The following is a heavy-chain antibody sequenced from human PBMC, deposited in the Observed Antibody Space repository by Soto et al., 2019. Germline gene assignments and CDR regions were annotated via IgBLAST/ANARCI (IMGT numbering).Heavy chain of an antibody. CDR2: INPNSGGT. CDR3: ARDWEGRGSGPNYYYGMDV. Sequence: ASVKVSCKASGYTFTGYYMHWVRQAPGQGLEWMGWINPNSGGTNYAQKFQGWVTMTRDTSISTAYMELSRLRSDDTAVYYCARDWEGRGSGPNYYYGMDVWGQGTTVTVSS. CDR1: GYTFTGYY. V-gene: IGHV1-2*04. J-gene: IGHJ6*02. D-gene: IGHD3-10*01.